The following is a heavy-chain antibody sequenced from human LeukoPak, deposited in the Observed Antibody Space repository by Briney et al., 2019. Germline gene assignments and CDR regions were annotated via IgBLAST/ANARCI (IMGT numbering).Heavy chain of an antibody. CDR3: ARSVWFGEYLNWFDP. J-gene: IGHJ5*02. D-gene: IGHD3-10*01. CDR2: IIPIFGTA. V-gene: IGHV1-69*13. CDR1: GGTFSSYA. Sequence: ASVKVSCKASGGTFSSYAISWVRQAPGQGLEWMGGIIPIFGTANYAQKFQGRVTITADECTSTAYMELSSLRSEDTAVYYCARSVWFGEYLNWFDPWGQGTLVTVSS.